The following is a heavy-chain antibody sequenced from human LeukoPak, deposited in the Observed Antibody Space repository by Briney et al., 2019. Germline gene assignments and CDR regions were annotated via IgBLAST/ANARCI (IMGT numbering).Heavy chain of an antibody. J-gene: IGHJ5*02. D-gene: IGHD1-26*01. Sequence: ASVKVSCKASGYTFIGYYMHWVRQAPGQGLEWMGWINPNSGGTNYAQKFQGRVTMTRDTSISTAYMELSRLRSDDTAVYYCASELLGATYNWFDPWSQGTLVTVSS. V-gene: IGHV1-2*02. CDR1: GYTFIGYY. CDR2: INPNSGGT. CDR3: ASELLGATYNWFDP.